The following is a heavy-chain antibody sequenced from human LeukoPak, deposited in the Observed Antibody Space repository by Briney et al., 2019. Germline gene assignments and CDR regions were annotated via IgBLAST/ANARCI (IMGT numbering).Heavy chain of an antibody. CDR3: ARDNNWNSFDY. D-gene: IGHD1-20*01. Sequence: GGSLRLSCAASGFTFSSYNMNWVRQAPGKGLEWVSSISSSSDYIYYADSVKGRFTISRDNAKNSLFLQMNSLRAEDTVVYYCARDNNWNSFDYWGQGTLVTVSS. CDR1: GFTFSSYN. CDR2: ISSSSDYI. J-gene: IGHJ4*02. V-gene: IGHV3-21*01.